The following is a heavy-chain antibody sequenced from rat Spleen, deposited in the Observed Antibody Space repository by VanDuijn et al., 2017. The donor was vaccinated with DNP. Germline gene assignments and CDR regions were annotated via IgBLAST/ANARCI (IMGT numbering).Heavy chain of an antibody. CDR3: TRFNYYDGYYHASWYFDY. J-gene: IGHJ2*01. Sequence: QVQLKESGPGLVQPSQTLSLTCPVSGFSLTSNGVSWVRQPPGTGLEWIAAISRGGSTYYNSALKSRLSISRDTSKSQVVLKMNSLQTEDTAIYFCTRFNYYDGYYHASWYFDYWGQGVMVTVSS. D-gene: IGHD1-12*03. CDR2: ISRGGST. CDR1: GFSLTSNG. V-gene: IGHV2S12*01.